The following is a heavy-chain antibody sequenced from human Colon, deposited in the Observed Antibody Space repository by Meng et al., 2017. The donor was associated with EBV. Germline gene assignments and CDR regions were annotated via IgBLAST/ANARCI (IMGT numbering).Heavy chain of an antibody. J-gene: IGHJ4*02. D-gene: IGHD2-2*01. Sequence: QLQEAGPGLWKPSTPPALTCTVYGASIRSGEYFWSSIRQPTGKGLEWIGYMDYRGSTFYNPSLKSRVTISVDTSKNQFSLKLSSVIAADTAVYFCARGELLWDYWGQGTLVTVSS. V-gene: IGHV4-30-4*01. CDR1: GASIRSGEYF. CDR2: MDYRGST. CDR3: ARGELLWDY.